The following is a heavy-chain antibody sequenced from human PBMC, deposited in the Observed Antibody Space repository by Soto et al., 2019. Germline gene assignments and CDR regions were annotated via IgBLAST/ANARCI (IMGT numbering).Heavy chain of an antibody. CDR1: GGSFSGYY. J-gene: IGHJ4*02. Sequence: SETLSLTCAVYGGSFSGYYWSWIRQPAGKGLEWIGRIYTTGNTNSNPSVNYNPSLKSRVTMSVDSSKNQSSLNLNSVTAADTAVYYCARSVSSWCIFDCWGQGTLVTVSS. CDR2: IYTTGNT. CDR3: ARSVSSWCIFDC. V-gene: IGHV4-59*10. D-gene: IGHD2-8*01.